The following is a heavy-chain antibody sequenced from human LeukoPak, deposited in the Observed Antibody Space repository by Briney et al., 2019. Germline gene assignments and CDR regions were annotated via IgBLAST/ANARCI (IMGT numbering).Heavy chain of an antibody. V-gene: IGHV4-4*07. CDR3: ARGQYHLLYWYFDL. J-gene: IGHJ2*01. CDR1: GGSISSYY. Sequence: SETLSLTCTVSGGSISSYYWSWIRQPAGKGLEWIGRIYTSGSTNYNPSLKSRVTMSVDTSKNQFSLKLSSVTAADTAVYYCARGQYHLLYWYFDLWGRGTLVTVSS. D-gene: IGHD2-2*01. CDR2: IYTSGST.